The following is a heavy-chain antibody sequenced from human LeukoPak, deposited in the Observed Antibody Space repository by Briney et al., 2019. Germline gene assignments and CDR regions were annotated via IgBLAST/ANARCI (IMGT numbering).Heavy chain of an antibody. Sequence: PSETLSLTCTVSGGSTSSYYWNWIRQPPGKELEWIGNIYYSGSTNYNPYPKSRVTISIDTSKNQFSLKVNSAIAADTAVYYCARESMYSSVGSYGFDIWGQGTMVTVSS. D-gene: IGHD3-10*01. CDR2: IYYSGST. CDR1: GGSTSSYY. CDR3: ARESMYSSVGSYGFDI. J-gene: IGHJ3*02. V-gene: IGHV4-59*01.